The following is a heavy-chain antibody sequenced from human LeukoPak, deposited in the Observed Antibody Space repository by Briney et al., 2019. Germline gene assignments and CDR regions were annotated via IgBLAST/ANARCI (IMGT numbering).Heavy chain of an antibody. CDR2: IRSKANDHAT. D-gene: IGHD4-17*01. J-gene: IGHJ4*02. Sequence: GGSLKLSCAGSGFTFSGSAMHWVRQSPGKGLEWVGRIRSKANDHATAYAASVRGRFTISRDDSENTAYLQMNSLKTEDTAIYYCTRRLMTTVNDYWGQGTLVAVSS. CDR3: TRRLMTTVNDY. V-gene: IGHV3-73*01. CDR1: GFTFSGSA.